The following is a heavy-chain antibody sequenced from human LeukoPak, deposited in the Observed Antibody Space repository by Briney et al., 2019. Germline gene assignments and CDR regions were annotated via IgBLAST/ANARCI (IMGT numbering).Heavy chain of an antibody. CDR3: AKEGPWAAGFDY. D-gene: IGHD6-13*01. V-gene: IGHV3-30*18. J-gene: IGHJ4*02. Sequence: SGGSLRLSCAASGFTFSSYGMHWVRQAPGKGLEWVAVISYDGSNKYYADSVKGRFTISRDNSKNTLYLQMNSLRAEDTAAYYCAKEGPWAAGFDYWGQGTPVTVSS. CDR2: ISYDGSNK. CDR1: GFTFSSYG.